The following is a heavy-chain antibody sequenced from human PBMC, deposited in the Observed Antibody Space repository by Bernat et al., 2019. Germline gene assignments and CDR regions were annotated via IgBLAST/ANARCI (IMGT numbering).Heavy chain of an antibody. D-gene: IGHD2-2*01. J-gene: IGHJ6*02. CDR1: GFTFSKYW. CDR3: ARGPDIPATSSFTHGMDV. Sequence: EVQLVESGGGLVQPGGSLRLSCEVSGFTFSKYWMHWFRQAPGKGLVWVSRIHSDGTTIYADSVKGRFTMSRENAKSTLYLQMNSLSAEDTAVYYCARGPDIPATSSFTHGMDVWGQGTTVPV. V-gene: IGHV3-74*01. CDR2: IHSDGTT.